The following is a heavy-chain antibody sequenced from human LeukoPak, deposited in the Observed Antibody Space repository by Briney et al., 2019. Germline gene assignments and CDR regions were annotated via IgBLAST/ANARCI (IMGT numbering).Heavy chain of an antibody. CDR3: ARGRRGIGGDLIYGMDV. CDR2: INHSGST. D-gene: IGHD2-21*02. J-gene: IGHJ6*04. Sequence: KPSETLSLTCAVYGGSFSGYYWSWIRQPPGKGLEWIGEINHSGSTNYNPSLKSRVTISVDTSKNQFSLKLSSVTAADTAVYYCARGRRGIGGDLIYGMDVWAKGPRSPSPQ. V-gene: IGHV4-34*01. CDR1: GGSFSGYY.